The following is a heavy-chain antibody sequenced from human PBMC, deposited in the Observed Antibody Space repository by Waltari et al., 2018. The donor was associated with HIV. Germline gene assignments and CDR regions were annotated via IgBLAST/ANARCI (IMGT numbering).Heavy chain of an antibody. CDR2: ISWKSGSI. D-gene: IGHD6-19*01. CDR1: GFTFDVYA. CDR3: AKDINGVAGYFDY. V-gene: IGHV3-9*01. J-gene: IGHJ4*02. Sequence: EVQLVEAGGGLLQPGRSLRLSCAASGFTFDVYALHWLRQAPGKGLEWVSGISWKSGSIGYADSVKGRFTISRDNAKNSLYLQMNSLRAEDTALYYCAKDINGVAGYFDYWGQGTLVTVSS.